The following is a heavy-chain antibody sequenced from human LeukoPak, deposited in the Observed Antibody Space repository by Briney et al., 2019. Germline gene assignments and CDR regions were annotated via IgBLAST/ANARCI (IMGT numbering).Heavy chain of an antibody. CDR3: ARVGYYYYYGMDV. CDR1: GYSFTSYW. CDR2: IYPGGSDT. Sequence: GESLKISCKGSGYSFTSYWIGWVRQMPGKGLEWMGIIYPGGSDTRYSPSFQGQVTISADKSISTAYLQWSSLKASDTAMYYCARVGYYYYYGMDVWGKGTTVTVSS. V-gene: IGHV5-51*01. J-gene: IGHJ6*04.